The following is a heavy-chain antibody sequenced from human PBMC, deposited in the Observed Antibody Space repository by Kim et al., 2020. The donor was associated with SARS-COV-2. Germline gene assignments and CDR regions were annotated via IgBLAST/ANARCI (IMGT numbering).Heavy chain of an antibody. CDR1: GFTFSSYG. J-gene: IGHJ4*02. Sequence: GGSLRLSCAASGFTFSSYGMHWVRQAPGKGLEWVAVISYDGSNKYYADSVKGRFTISRDNSKNTLYLQMNSLRAEDTAVYYCAKPPSVAPGYFDYWGQGTLVTVSS. CDR2: ISYDGSNK. V-gene: IGHV3-30*18. D-gene: IGHD6-6*01. CDR3: AKPPSVAPGYFDY.